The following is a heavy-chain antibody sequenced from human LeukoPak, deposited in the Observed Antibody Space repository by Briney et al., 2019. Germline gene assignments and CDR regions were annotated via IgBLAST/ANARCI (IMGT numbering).Heavy chain of an antibody. Sequence: PSETLSLTCTVSGGAISSYYWSWIRQPPGKGLEWIGYIYYSGSTNYNPSLKSRVTISVDTSKNQFSLKLSSVTAADTAVYYCARLHGDYEYHVDCWGQGTLVTVSS. CDR2: IYYSGST. CDR3: ARLHGDYEYHVDC. J-gene: IGHJ4*02. V-gene: IGHV4-59*08. D-gene: IGHD4-17*01. CDR1: GGAISSYY.